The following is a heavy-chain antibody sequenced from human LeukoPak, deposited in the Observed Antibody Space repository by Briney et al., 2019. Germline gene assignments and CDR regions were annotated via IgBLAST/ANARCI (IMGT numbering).Heavy chain of an antibody. V-gene: IGHV4-4*07. CDR2: IYTSGST. Sequence: SETLSLTCTVSGGSISSYYWSWIRQPAGKGLEWIGRIYTSGSTNYNPSFKSRVTMSVDTSKNQFSLKLSSVTAADTAVYYCARGGARHYYDSSGYYFDYWGQGTLVTVSS. J-gene: IGHJ4*02. CDR3: ARGGARHYYDSSGYYFDY. CDR1: GGSISSYY. D-gene: IGHD3-22*01.